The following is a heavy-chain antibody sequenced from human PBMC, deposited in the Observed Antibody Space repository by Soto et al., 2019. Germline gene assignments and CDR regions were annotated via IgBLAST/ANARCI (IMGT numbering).Heavy chain of an antibody. V-gene: IGHV4-31*03. D-gene: IGHD2-15*01. Sequence: QVQLQESGPGLVKPSQTLSLTCTVSGGSISSGGYYWSWIRQHPGKGLEWIGYIYYSGSTYYNPSLKSRVTLSVDTSKNQFSLKLSSVTAADTAVYYCARENRGAIVVVVALDAFDIWGQGTMVTVSS. CDR3: ARENRGAIVVVVALDAFDI. CDR2: IYYSGST. J-gene: IGHJ3*02. CDR1: GGSISSGGYY.